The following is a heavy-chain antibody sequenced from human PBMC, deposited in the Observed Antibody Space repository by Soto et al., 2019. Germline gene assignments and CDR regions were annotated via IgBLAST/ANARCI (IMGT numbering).Heavy chain of an antibody. CDR3: ARSASYYYGSGRTYYFDY. D-gene: IGHD3-10*01. Sequence: PSETLSLTCLVSGVPINNYYWNWIRQPPGKGLEWIGNVYYSGSTNYNPSLKSRVTISVDTSKNQFSLKLSSVTAADTAVYYCARSASYYYGSGRTYYFDYWGQGTLVTVSS. J-gene: IGHJ4*02. V-gene: IGHV4-59*01. CDR2: VYYSGST. CDR1: GVPINNYY.